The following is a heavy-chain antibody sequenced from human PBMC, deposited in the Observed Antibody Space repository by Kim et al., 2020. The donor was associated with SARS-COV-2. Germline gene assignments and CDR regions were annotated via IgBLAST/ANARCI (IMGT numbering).Heavy chain of an antibody. CDR2: IIPIFGTA. V-gene: IGHV1-69*13. CDR3: ARASITMIVPDPALEPGYYFDY. Sequence: SVKVSCKASGGTFSSYAISWVRQAPGQGLEWMGGIIPIFGTANYAQKFQGRVTITADESTSTAYMELSSLRSEDTAVYYCARASITMIVPDPALEPGYYFDYWGQGTLVTVSS. CDR1: GGTFSSYA. D-gene: IGHD3-22*01. J-gene: IGHJ4*02.